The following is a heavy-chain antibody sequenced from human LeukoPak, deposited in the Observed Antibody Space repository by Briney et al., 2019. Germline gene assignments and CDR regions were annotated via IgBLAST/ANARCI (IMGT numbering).Heavy chain of an antibody. CDR1: GGSISSYY. Sequence: PSETLSLTCTVSGGSISSYYWSWIRQPAGKGLEWIGRIYTSGSTNYNPSLKSRVTMSVDTSKNQFSLKLSSVTAADTAVYYCARGLSRGLYYDSSGYRIYYFDYWGQGTLVTVSS. J-gene: IGHJ4*02. V-gene: IGHV4-4*07. CDR3: ARGLSRGLYYDSSGYRIYYFDY. D-gene: IGHD3-22*01. CDR2: IYTSGST.